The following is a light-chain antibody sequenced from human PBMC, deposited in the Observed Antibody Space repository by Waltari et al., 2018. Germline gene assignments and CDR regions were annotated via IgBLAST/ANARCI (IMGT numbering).Light chain of an antibody. J-gene: IGLJ1*01. Sequence: SYVLTQPPSVSVAPGETARITCGGNNIESKSVTWYRQRPGEAPVLVISYDNDRAAGIPERFSGSNSGNTATLTISRVEAGDEADYYCQVWDANTDPGVFGTGTEVTVL. CDR1: NIESKS. V-gene: IGLV3-21*01. CDR2: YDN. CDR3: QVWDANTDPGV.